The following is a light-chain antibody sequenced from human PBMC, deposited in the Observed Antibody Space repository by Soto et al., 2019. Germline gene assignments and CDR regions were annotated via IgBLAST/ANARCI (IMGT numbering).Light chain of an antibody. Sequence: QSVLTQPPSASGSPGQSVTISCTGTSSDVGAYDYVSWYQQHPGKAPKLLIYEVDHRPSGVPDRFSGSKSANTASLTVSGLQPEDEADYYCCSYTGTDNLLYVFGTGTKVTVL. CDR2: EVD. V-gene: IGLV2-8*01. J-gene: IGLJ1*01. CDR1: SSDVGAYDY. CDR3: CSYTGTDNLLYV.